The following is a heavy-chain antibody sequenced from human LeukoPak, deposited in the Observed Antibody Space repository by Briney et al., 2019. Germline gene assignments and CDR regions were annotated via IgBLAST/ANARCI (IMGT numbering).Heavy chain of an antibody. CDR1: GGSISSSSYY. CDR3: ARRGITGTKVRWFDP. CDR2: IYYSGST. V-gene: IGHV4-39*01. Sequence: SETLSLTCTVSGGSISSSSYYWGWIRQPPGKGLEWIGSIYYSGSTYYNPSLKSRDTISVDTSKNQFSLKLSSVTAADTAVYYCARRGITGTKVRWFDPWGQGTLVTVSS. D-gene: IGHD1-7*01. J-gene: IGHJ5*02.